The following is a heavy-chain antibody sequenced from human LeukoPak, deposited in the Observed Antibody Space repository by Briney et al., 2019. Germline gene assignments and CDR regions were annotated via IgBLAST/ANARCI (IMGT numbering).Heavy chain of an antibody. D-gene: IGHD6-13*01. J-gene: IGHJ5*02. CDR3: ARHGYSSPSWFDP. CDR1: GGSISSSSYY. V-gene: IGHV4-39*01. Sequence: KTSETLSLTCTVSGGSISSSSYYWGWVRQPPGKGLEWIGSIYYSGSTYYNPSLKSRVTISVDTSKNQFSLKLSSVTAADTAVYYCARHGYSSPSWFDPWGQGTLVTVSS. CDR2: IYYSGST.